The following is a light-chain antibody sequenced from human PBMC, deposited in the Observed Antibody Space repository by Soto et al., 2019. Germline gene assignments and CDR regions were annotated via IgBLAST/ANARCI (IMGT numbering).Light chain of an antibody. CDR2: EVS. J-gene: IGLJ2*01. V-gene: IGLV2-8*01. Sequence: QSVLTQPPSASGSPGQSVTISCTGTSCDVGGYNYVSWYQQHPGKAPKLMIYEVSKRPSGVPDRFSGSKSGNTASLTVSGLQAEDEAYYYCSSYAGSNNLVFGGGTKPTVL. CDR3: SSYAGSNNLV. CDR1: SCDVGGYNY.